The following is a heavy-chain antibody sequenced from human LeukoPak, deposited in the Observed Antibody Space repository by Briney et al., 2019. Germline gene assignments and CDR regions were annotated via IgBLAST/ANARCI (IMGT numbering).Heavy chain of an antibody. D-gene: IGHD3-3*01. CDR1: GGSISSSSYY. Sequence: SETLSLTCTVSGGSISSSSYYWGWIRQPPGKGLEWIGSIYYSGSTYYNPSLKSRVAISVDTSKNQFSLKLSSVTAADTAVYYCARLYDFWSPYGMDVWGQGTTVTVSS. CDR3: ARLYDFWSPYGMDV. J-gene: IGHJ6*02. V-gene: IGHV4-39*01. CDR2: IYYSGST.